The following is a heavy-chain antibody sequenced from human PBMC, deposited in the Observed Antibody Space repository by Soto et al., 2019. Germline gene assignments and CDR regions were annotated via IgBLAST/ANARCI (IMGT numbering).Heavy chain of an antibody. J-gene: IGHJ1*01. D-gene: IGHD3-22*01. CDR1: GFTFSSYS. CDR2: ISSSSSTI. CDR3: ARDMMHRYYYDSSGSRGVQH. Sequence: GGSLRLSCAASGFTFSSYSMNWVRQAPGKGLEWVSYISSSSSTIYYADSVKGRFTISRDNAKNSLYLQMNSLRDEDTAVYYCARDMMHRYYYDSSGSRGVQHWGQGTLVTVSS. V-gene: IGHV3-48*02.